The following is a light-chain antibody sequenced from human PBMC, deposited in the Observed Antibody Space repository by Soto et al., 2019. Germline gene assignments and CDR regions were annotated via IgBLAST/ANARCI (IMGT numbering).Light chain of an antibody. V-gene: IGKV1-39*01. CDR2: AAS. Sequence: DIQMTQSPSSLSAFVGDRVTITCRASQGISTYLNWYQQKPGKAPKVLIYAASSLQSGVPSRFSSSGSETDFTLTISSLQPEDFATYSCQQSNSITWTFGQGTKVEIK. J-gene: IGKJ1*01. CDR1: QGISTY. CDR3: QQSNSITWT.